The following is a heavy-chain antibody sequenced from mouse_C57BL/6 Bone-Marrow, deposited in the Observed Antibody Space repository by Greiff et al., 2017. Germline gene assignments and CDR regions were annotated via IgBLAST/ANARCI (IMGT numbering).Heavy chain of an antibody. Sequence: VQLQQSGAELVRPGASVKLSCTASGYNIKDDYMHWVKQRPEQGLEWIGWIDPENGDTEYASKFQGKATITADTSSNTAYLQLSSLTSEDTAVYNCTTLDWYFDVGGTGTTVTVSS. J-gene: IGHJ1*03. CDR3: TTLDWYFDV. CDR1: GYNIKDDY. CDR2: IDPENGDT. V-gene: IGHV14-4*01.